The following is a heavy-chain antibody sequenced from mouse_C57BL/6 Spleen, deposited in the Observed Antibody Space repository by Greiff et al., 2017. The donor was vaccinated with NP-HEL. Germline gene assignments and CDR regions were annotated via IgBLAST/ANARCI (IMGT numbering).Heavy chain of an antibody. J-gene: IGHJ4*01. Sequence: EVKLVESGGGLVKPGGSLKLSCAASGFTFSDYGMHWVRQAPEKGLEWVAYISSGSSTIYYADTVKGRFTISRDNAKNTLFLQMTSLRSEDTAMYYCARKAIYYGNYYYAMDYWGQGTSVTVSS. CDR3: ARKAIYYGNYYYAMDY. D-gene: IGHD2-1*01. V-gene: IGHV5-17*01. CDR1: GFTFSDYG. CDR2: ISSGSSTI.